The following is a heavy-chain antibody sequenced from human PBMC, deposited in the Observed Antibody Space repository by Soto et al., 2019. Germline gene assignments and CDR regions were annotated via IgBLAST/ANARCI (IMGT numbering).Heavy chain of an antibody. D-gene: IGHD4-17*01. Sequence: GESLKISCKGSGHSFTSHWIGWVRQMSGKGLEWMWIIYPGDSDTRYRPSFQGLVTISVDKSISTAYLQWSSLKASDTAMYYCVRHNGDNYDSWGQGTLVTVSS. V-gene: IGHV5-51*01. CDR2: IYPGDSDT. CDR3: VRHNGDNYDS. CDR1: GHSFTSHW. J-gene: IGHJ4*02.